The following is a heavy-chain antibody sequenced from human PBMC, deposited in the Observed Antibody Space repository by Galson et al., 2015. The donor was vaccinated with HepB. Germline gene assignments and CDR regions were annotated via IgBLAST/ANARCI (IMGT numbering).Heavy chain of an antibody. V-gene: IGHV1-18*01. J-gene: IGHJ5*02. CDR3: AMGASLHADWFDP. CDR2: ISAYNGNT. Sequence: SVKVSCKASGYTLTSYGISWVRQAPGQGLGWMGWISAYNGNTNYAQKLQGRVTMTTDTSTSTAYMELRSLRSDDTAVYYCAMGASLHADWFDPWGQGTLVTVSS. D-gene: IGHD1-26*01. CDR1: GYTLTSYG.